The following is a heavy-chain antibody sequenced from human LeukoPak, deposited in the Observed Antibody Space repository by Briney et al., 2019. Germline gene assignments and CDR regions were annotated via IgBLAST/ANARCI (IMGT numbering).Heavy chain of an antibody. V-gene: IGHV1-2*02. D-gene: IGHD3-22*01. J-gene: IGHJ6*02. Sequence: ASVKVSCKASGYTFTGYYMHWVRQAPGQGLEWMRWINPNSGGTNYAQKFQGRVTMTRDTSISTAYMELSRLRSDDTAVYYCARGFTYYPDSSGYYYGPYYYYGMDVWGQGTTVTVSS. CDR3: ARGFTYYPDSSGYYYGPYYYYGMDV. CDR1: GYTFTGYY. CDR2: INPNSGGT.